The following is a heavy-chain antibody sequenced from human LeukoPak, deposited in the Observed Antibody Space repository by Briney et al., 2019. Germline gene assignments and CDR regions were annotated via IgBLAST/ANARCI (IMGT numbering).Heavy chain of an antibody. Sequence: GGSLRLSCAASGFTFSNYGMHWVRQAPGKGLEWVAFIWYDGSNKYYADSVKGRFTISRDNSKNTVYLQMNSLRAEDTAVYYCAKVLAVTSYGAKSVFDHWGQGTLVTVSS. CDR3: AKVLAVTSYGAKSVFDH. V-gene: IGHV3-30*02. CDR2: IWYDGSNK. D-gene: IGHD4-23*01. J-gene: IGHJ4*02. CDR1: GFTFSNYG.